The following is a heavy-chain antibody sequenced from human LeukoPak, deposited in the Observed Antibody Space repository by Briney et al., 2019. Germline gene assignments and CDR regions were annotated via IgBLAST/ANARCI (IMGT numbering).Heavy chain of an antibody. V-gene: IGHV3-7*01. CDR1: GFTFSSYA. CDR2: IKPDGSQI. D-gene: IGHD7-27*01. Sequence: GGSLRLSCAASGFTFSSYAMSWVRQAPGKGLEWVANIKPDGSQIYYVDSVKGRFTISRDNAKNSLYLQMNSLRAEDTAVYYCARDLNWETYWGQGTLVTVSS. CDR3: ARDLNWETY. J-gene: IGHJ4*02.